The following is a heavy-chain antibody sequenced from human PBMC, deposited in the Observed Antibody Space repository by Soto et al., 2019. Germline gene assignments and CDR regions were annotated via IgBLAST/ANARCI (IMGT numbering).Heavy chain of an antibody. CDR1: GYSFTSYW. CDR3: ARLVIPSSGSYYDFWSGYPYYYGMDV. CDR2: IYPGDSDT. J-gene: IGHJ6*02. D-gene: IGHD3-3*01. Sequence: GESLKISCKGSGYSFTSYWIGWVRQMPGKGLEWMGIIYPGDSDTRYSPSFQGQVTISADKSISTAYLQWSSLKASDTATYYCARLVIPSSGSYYDFWSGYPYYYGMDVWGQGTTVTVSS. V-gene: IGHV5-51*01.